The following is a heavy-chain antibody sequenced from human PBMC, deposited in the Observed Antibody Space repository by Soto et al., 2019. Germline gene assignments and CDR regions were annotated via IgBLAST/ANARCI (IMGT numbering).Heavy chain of an antibody. CDR1: GGSISSGDYY. Sequence: SETLSLTCTVSGGSISSGDYYWSWIRQPPGKGLEWIGYIYYSGSTYYNPSLKSRVTISVDTSKNQFSLKLSSVTAADTAVYYCARSYGDTYNWFDPWGQGTLVTVSS. CDR3: ARSYGDTYNWFDP. CDR2: IYYSGST. V-gene: IGHV4-30-4*01. D-gene: IGHD4-17*01. J-gene: IGHJ5*02.